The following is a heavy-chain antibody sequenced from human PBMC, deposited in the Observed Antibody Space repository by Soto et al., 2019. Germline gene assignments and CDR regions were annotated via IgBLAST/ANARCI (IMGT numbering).Heavy chain of an antibody. J-gene: IGHJ5*02. CDR1: GGSISSSSYY. CDR2: IYYSGST. D-gene: IGHD2-2*02. Sequence: SETLSLTCTVSGGSISSSSYYWGWIRQPPGKGLEWIGSIYYSGSTYYNPSLKSRVTISVDTSKNQFSLKLSSVTAADTAVYYCARRRIVPAAISSSFDPWGQGTLGTVSS. V-gene: IGHV4-39*01. CDR3: ARRRIVPAAISSSFDP.